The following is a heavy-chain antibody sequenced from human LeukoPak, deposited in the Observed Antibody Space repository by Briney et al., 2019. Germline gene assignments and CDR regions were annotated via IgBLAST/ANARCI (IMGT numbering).Heavy chain of an antibody. D-gene: IGHD5-18*01. Sequence: GGSLRLSCAASGFTFSNYWMSWVRQAPGKGLEWVANIKQDGSEKYYVDSMKGRFTISRDNAKNSLYLQMNSLRAEDTAVYYCARVVGYQYYFDFWGQGTLVTVSS. CDR2: IKQDGSEK. V-gene: IGHV3-7*01. CDR3: ARVVGYQYYFDF. CDR1: GFTFSNYW. J-gene: IGHJ4*02.